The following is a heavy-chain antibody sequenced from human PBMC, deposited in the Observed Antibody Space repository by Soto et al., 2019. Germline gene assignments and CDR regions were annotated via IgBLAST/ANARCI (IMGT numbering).Heavy chain of an antibody. CDR2: VNADGSST. Sequence: PGGSLRLSGAASGFSFTHYRIHWVRQVPGKGLEWVCRVNADGSSTNYAGFAKGRFTISRDNSKNTAYLEMNNLRVDDTALYYCAKAGDWNYVFDFWGQGTSVTVSS. V-gene: IGHV3-74*01. J-gene: IGHJ4*02. D-gene: IGHD1-7*01. CDR1: GFSFTHYR. CDR3: AKAGDWNYVFDF.